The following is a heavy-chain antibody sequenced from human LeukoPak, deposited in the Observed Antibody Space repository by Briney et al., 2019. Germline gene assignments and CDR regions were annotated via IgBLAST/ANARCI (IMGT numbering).Heavy chain of an antibody. CDR2: ITGDGSST. CDR3: AQGGRPGAFDY. V-gene: IGHV3-74*01. Sequence: PGGSLRLSCAASGFTFNDYYMHWVRQAPGKGLVRVARITGDGSSTKYADSVKGRFTISRDNAKNTLYLQMNSLRIEDTSVYYCAQGGRPGAFDYWGQGTLVTVSS. D-gene: IGHD1-1*01. J-gene: IGHJ4*02. CDR1: GFTFNDYY.